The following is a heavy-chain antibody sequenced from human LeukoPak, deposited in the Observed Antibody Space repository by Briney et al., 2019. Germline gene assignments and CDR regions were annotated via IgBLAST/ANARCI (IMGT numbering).Heavy chain of an antibody. CDR1: GFTFSSYE. J-gene: IGHJ6*03. CDR3: ARETPITMVRGVISYYYYYYMDV. Sequence: PGGSLRLSCAASGFTFSSYEMNWVRQAPGKGLEWVSYISSSGSTIYYADSVKGRFTISRDNAKNSLYLQMNSLRAEDTAVYYCARETPITMVRGVISYYYYYYMDVWGKGTTVTISS. V-gene: IGHV3-48*03. D-gene: IGHD3-10*01. CDR2: ISSSGSTI.